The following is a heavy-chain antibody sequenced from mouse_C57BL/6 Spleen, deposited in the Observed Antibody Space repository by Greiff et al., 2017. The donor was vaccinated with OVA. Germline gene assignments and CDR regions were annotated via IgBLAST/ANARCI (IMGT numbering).Heavy chain of an antibody. J-gene: IGHJ3*01. V-gene: IGHV1-4*01. Sequence: QVQLKESGAELARPGASVKMSCKASGYTFTSYTMHWVKQRPGQGLEWIGYINPSSGYTKYNQKFKDKATLTADKSSSTAYMQLSSLTSEDSAVYYCARELGREAWFAYWGQGTLVTVSA. CDR1: GYTFTSYT. CDR3: ARELGREAWFAY. D-gene: IGHD4-1*01. CDR2: INPSSGYT.